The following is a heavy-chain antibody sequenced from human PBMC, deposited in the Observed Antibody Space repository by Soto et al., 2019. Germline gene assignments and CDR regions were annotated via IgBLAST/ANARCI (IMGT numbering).Heavy chain of an antibody. CDR1: GFTFSSYS. D-gene: IGHD6-6*01. CDR2: ISSSSSYI. V-gene: IGHV3-21*01. CDR3: ARPQYSSSSGYGY. J-gene: IGHJ4*02. Sequence: ESGGGLVKPGGSLRLSCAASGFTFSSYSMNWVRQAPGKGLEWVSSISSSSSYIYYADSVKGRFTISRDNAKNSLYLQMNSLRAEDTAVYYCARPQYSSSSGYGYWGQGTLVTVSS.